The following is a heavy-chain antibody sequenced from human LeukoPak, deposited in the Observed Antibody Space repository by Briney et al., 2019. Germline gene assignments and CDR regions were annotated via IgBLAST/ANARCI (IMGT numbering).Heavy chain of an antibody. CDR2: ISSSSSYI. Sequence: GGSLRLSCAASGFTFSSYSMSWVRQAPGKGLEWVSSISSSSSYIYYADSVKGRFTISRDNAKNSLYLQMNSLRAEDTAIYYCARGYCYSTSCSSPPDYWGQGTLVTVSS. V-gene: IGHV3-21*04. J-gene: IGHJ4*02. D-gene: IGHD2-2*01. CDR1: GFTFSSYS. CDR3: ARGYCYSTSCSSPPDY.